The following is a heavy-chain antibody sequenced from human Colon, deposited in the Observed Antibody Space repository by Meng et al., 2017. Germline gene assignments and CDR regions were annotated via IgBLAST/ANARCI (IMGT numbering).Heavy chain of an antibody. D-gene: IGHD1-26*01. CDR3: AREGSDSYIDF. V-gene: IGHV7-4-1*02. CDR2: SNTKTGNP. J-gene: IGHJ4*02. CDR1: GYSFTYFA. Sequence: QVQVVQAGAEMKRPGAAGKVTCKTSGYSFTYFAMNWVRQAPGRGLEWMGWSNTKTGNPTYAQGFRGRFVFSLDTSATTAFLEINDLEADDTAIYYCAREGSDSYIDFWGQGTLVTVSS.